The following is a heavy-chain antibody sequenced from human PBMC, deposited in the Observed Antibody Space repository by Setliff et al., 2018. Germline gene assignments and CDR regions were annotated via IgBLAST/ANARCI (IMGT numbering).Heavy chain of an antibody. D-gene: IGHD2-21*02. V-gene: IGHV3-33*01. CDR3: ARNWATAQHYYYGMDV. Sequence: LRLSCVASGFTFSNYGMHWVRQAPGKGLEWVALIWNDGSTKFYGDSVKGRFTISRDNSGNTLYLQMNSLRAEDTAVYYCARNWATAQHYYYGMDVWGQGTTVTVSS. CDR1: GFTFSNYG. CDR2: IWNDGSTK. J-gene: IGHJ6*02.